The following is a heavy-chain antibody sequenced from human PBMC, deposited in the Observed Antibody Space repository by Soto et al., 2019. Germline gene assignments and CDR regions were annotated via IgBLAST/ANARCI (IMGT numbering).Heavy chain of an antibody. V-gene: IGHV3-21*01. CDR2: ISSSSSYI. CDR3: ARDRRVEMATIKGGYYYYYGMDV. CDR1: GFTFSSYS. D-gene: IGHD5-12*01. J-gene: IGHJ6*02. Sequence: PGGSLRLSCAASGFTFSSYSMNWVRQAPGKGLEWVSSISSSSSYIYYADSVKGRFTISRDNAKNSLYLQMNSLRAEDTAVYYCARDRRVEMATIKGGYYYYYGMDVWGQGTTVTVS.